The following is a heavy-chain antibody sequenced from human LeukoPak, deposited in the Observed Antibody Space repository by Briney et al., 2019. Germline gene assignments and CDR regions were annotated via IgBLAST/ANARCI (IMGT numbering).Heavy chain of an antibody. D-gene: IGHD4-17*01. CDR3: ARDLYGS. CDR2: ISYDGSIK. J-gene: IGHJ4*02. Sequence: GRSLRLSCAASGFTFSSYGMHWVRQAPGKGLEWVAVISYDGSIKYYADSVKGRFTISRDNSKNTLYLQMNSLRAEDTAVYSCARDLYGSWGQGTLVTVSS. V-gene: IGHV3-30*03. CDR1: GFTFSSYG.